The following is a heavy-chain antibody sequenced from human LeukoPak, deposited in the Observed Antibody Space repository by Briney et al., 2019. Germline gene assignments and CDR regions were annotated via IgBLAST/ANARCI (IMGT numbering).Heavy chain of an antibody. CDR2: ISSSSYI. Sequence: GGSLRLSCAASGFTFSSYSMNWVRQAPGKGLEWVSSISSSSYIYYADSVKGRFTISRDSAKNSLYLQMNSLRAEDTAVYYCARALPYTLDFDYWGQGTLVTVSS. CDR1: GFTFSSYS. V-gene: IGHV3-21*01. CDR3: ARALPYTLDFDY. D-gene: IGHD3-16*01. J-gene: IGHJ4*02.